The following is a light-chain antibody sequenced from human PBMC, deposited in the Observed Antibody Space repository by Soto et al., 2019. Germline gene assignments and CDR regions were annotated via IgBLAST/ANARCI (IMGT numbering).Light chain of an antibody. J-gene: IGKJ3*01. Sequence: EIVLTQSPGTLSLSPGERATLSCRASQSVSSSYLAWYQQKPGQAPRLLIYGASSRATGIPDRFSGSGCGTEFTLTISRLEPEDFAVYYCQQYGSSPPIITFGPGTKVDIK. V-gene: IGKV3-20*01. CDR1: QSVSSSY. CDR2: GAS. CDR3: QQYGSSPPIIT.